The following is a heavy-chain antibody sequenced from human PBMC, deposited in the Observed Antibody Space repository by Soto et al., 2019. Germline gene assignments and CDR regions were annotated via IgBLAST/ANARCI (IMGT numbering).Heavy chain of an antibody. CDR3: AKWSVPAAMMCYFDL. J-gene: IGHJ2*01. D-gene: IGHD2-2*01. CDR1: GFTFSSYA. V-gene: IGHV3-23*01. Sequence: EVQLLESGGGLVQPGGSLRLSCAASGFTFSSYAMSWVRQAQGKGLEWVSASSGSGGSTYYAHSVKGRIPISRDNSKNPIYLQMNSLRAEDTAVYSCAKWSVPAAMMCYFDLWCRCTLLTVSS. CDR2: SSGSGGST.